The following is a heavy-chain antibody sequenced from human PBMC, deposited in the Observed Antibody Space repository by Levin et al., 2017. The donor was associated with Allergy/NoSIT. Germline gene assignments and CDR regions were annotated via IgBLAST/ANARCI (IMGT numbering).Heavy chain of an antibody. V-gene: IGHV4-59*08. CDR1: GGSISSYY. CDR2: IYNSGST. CDR3: ARTVDCSGSSCYHSSWFDP. D-gene: IGHD2-15*01. Sequence: SETLSLTCTVSGGSISSYYWSWIRQPPGKGLEWIGYIYNSGSTNYNPSLKSRVTISVDTSKNQFSLKLSSVTAADTAVYYCARTVDCSGSSCYHSSWFDPWGQGTLVTVSS. J-gene: IGHJ5*02.